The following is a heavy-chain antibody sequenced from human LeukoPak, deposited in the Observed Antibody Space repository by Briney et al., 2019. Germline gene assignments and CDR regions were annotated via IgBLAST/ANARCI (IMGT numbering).Heavy chain of an antibody. CDR3: ARGTPVADYYYYGLDV. V-gene: IGHV3-33*01. CDR2: VWYDGSNK. J-gene: IGHJ6*02. Sequence: GRSLRLSCASSGFTFSSYGMHWVRLAPAKGLEWVAVVWYDGSNKYYADSVKGRFTISRDNSKNTLYLQMNSLRAEDTAVFYCARGTPVADYYYYGLDVWGQGTTVTVSS. CDR1: GFTFSSYG. D-gene: IGHD1-1*01.